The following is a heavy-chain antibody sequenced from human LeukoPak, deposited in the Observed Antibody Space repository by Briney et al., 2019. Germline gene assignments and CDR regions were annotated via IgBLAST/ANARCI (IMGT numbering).Heavy chain of an antibody. V-gene: IGHV3-9*01. Sequence: GGSLRLSCAASGFTFDDYAMHWVRQAPGKGLEWVSGISWNSGSIGYADSVKGRSTISRDNAKNSLYLQMNSLRAEDTALYYCAKAQYYYDSSGSLDYWGQGTLVTVS. J-gene: IGHJ4*02. CDR3: AKAQYYYDSSGSLDY. CDR1: GFTFDDYA. CDR2: ISWNSGSI. D-gene: IGHD3-22*01.